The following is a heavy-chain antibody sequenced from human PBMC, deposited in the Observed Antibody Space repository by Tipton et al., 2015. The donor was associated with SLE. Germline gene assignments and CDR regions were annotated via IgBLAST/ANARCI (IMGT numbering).Heavy chain of an antibody. J-gene: IGHJ3*02. CDR3: ARETGYYDSSGLRSAFDI. Sequence: TLSLTCAVYGGSFSGYYWSWIRQPPGKGLEWIGEINHSGSTNYNPSLKSRVTISVDTSKNQFSLKLSSVTAADTAVYYCARETGYYDSSGLRSAFDIWGQGTMVTVSS. D-gene: IGHD3-22*01. CDR1: GGSFSGYY. V-gene: IGHV4-34*01. CDR2: INHSGST.